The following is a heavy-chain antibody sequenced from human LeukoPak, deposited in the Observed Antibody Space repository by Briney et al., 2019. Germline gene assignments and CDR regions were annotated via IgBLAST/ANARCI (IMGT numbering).Heavy chain of an antibody. J-gene: IGHJ3*02. Sequence: GASVKVSCKASGYTFTSYDINWVRQATGQGLEWMGWMNPNSGKTGYAQKFQGRVTMTRNTSISTAYMELSSLRSEDTAVYYCATYFQWLDAFDIWGQGTMVTVSS. D-gene: IGHD5-12*01. CDR3: ATYFQWLDAFDI. V-gene: IGHV1-8*01. CDR1: GYTFTSYD. CDR2: MNPNSGKT.